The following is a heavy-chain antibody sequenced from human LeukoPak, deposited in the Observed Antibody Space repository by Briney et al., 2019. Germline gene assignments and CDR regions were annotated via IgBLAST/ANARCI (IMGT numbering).Heavy chain of an antibody. CDR1: GFTFSSYA. Sequence: GGSLRLSCAASGFTFSSYAMSWVRQAPGKGLEWVSAISGSGGSTYYADSVKGRFTISRDNSKNTLYLQMNSLRAEDTAVYYCAKSHDYGDSGGGYYWGQGTLVTVSS. V-gene: IGHV3-23*01. D-gene: IGHD4-17*01. CDR2: ISGSGGST. J-gene: IGHJ4*02. CDR3: AKSHDYGDSGGGYY.